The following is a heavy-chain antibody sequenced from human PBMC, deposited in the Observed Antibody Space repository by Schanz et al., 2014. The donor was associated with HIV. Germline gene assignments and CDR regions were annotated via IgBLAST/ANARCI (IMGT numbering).Heavy chain of an antibody. CDR1: GGTFMTYA. CDR2: IIPVFGTT. V-gene: IGHV1-69*06. CDR3: AREECDFWSGYCPHFHYFDLDV. J-gene: IGHJ6*02. D-gene: IGHD3-3*01. Sequence: QVQLVQSGAEVKKPGSSVKVSCKASGGTFMTYAISWVRQAPGQGLEWMGGIIPVFGTTNYAQKFQGRVTITADKSTSTAYMELSSLRAEDTAVYYCAREECDFWSGYCPHFHYFDLDVWGPGTSVTVSS.